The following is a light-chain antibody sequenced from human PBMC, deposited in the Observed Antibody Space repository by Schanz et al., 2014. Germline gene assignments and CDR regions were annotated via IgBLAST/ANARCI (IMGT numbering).Light chain of an antibody. CDR2: INN. Sequence: QSVLTQPPSASGTPGQRVTISCSGSSSNIGSNTVNWYQQLPGTAPKLLIFINNQRPSGVPDRFSGSKSGTSASLAISGLQSEDEADYYCQSYDSSLSVLFGGGTKLTV. CDR1: SSNIGSNT. J-gene: IGLJ2*01. V-gene: IGLV1-44*01. CDR3: QSYDSSLSVL.